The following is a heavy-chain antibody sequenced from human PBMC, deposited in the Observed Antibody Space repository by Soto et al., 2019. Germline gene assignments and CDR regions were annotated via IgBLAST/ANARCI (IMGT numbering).Heavy chain of an antibody. CDR1: GFTFISNA. Sequence: LRLSFAASGFTFISNALAWVRQAPGKGLEWVSTISGSGSKLHYADSVKGRFTISRDSSRDTLYLQMNSLRAEDTAIYYCARRSLSGYFDSWGQGALVTVSS. J-gene: IGHJ4*02. D-gene: IGHD3-10*01. CDR2: ISGSGSKL. CDR3: ARRSLSGYFDS. V-gene: IGHV3-23*01.